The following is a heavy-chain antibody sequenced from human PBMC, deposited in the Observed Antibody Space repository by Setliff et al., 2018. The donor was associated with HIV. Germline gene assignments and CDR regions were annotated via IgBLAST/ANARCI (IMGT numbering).Heavy chain of an antibody. D-gene: IGHD3-22*01. CDR2: LYSGGGI. CDR3: ARVGLYDTNGYYLYYFES. J-gene: IGHJ4*02. CDR1: GGSITTTDYY. Sequence: LSLTCSVSGGSITTTDYYWTWIRQSPGKGLEWIGSLYSGGGIYRNPSLKNRLTISVDGSTNQFSLRLRSVTAADTAMYYCARVGLYDTNGYYLYYFESWGQGRLVTVSS. V-gene: IGHV4-39*07.